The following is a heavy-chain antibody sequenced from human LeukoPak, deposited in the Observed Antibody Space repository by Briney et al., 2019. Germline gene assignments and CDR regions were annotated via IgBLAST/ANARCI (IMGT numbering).Heavy chain of an antibody. CDR3: ARVGAVGYNFYFDY. CDR1: GGSISSYY. CDR2: IHYSGST. V-gene: IGHV4-39*01. D-gene: IGHD5-24*01. J-gene: IGHJ4*02. Sequence: SETLSLTCTVSGGSISSYYWGWIRQPPGKGLEWIGSIHYSGSTYYNASLKSRVTISVNTSKNQFSLKLSSVTAADTAVYYCARVGAVGYNFYFDYWGQGTLVTVSS.